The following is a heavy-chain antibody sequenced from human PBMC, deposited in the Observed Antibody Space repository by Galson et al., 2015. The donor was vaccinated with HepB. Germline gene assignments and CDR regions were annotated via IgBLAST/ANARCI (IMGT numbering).Heavy chain of an antibody. D-gene: IGHD1/OR15-1a*01. J-gene: IGHJ1*01. Sequence: PALVKPTQTLTLTCTFSGFSLSSSGVSVGWIRQPPGKALEWLALIYGDDDKRYSPSLRSRLTITKDTSKNEVVLIMTKMDPVDTATYFCAHRLGTKFHHWGQGTLVTVSS. CDR2: IYGDDDK. CDR3: AHRLGTKFHH. V-gene: IGHV2-5*02. CDR1: GFSLSSSGVS.